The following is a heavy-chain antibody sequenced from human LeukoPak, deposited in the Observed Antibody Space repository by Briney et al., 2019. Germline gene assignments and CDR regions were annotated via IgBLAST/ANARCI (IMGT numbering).Heavy chain of an antibody. CDR1: GGTFSSYA. J-gene: IGHJ4*02. Sequence: SVKVSCKASGGTFSSYAISWVRQAPGQGLEWMGGIIPIFGTANYAQKFQGRVTITGDESTSTAYMELSSLRSEDTAVYYCAGLGDYGDYYFDYWGQGTLVTVSS. CDR2: IIPIFGTA. CDR3: AGLGDYGDYYFDY. V-gene: IGHV1-69*01. D-gene: IGHD4-17*01.